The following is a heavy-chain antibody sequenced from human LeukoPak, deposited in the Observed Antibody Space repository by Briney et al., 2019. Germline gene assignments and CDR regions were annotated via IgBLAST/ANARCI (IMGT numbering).Heavy chain of an antibody. CDR1: GFTFSSYA. Sequence: TGGSLRLSCAASGFTFSSYAMHWVRQAPGKGLEWVAVISYDGSNKYYADSVKGRFTISRDNSKNTLYLQMNSLRAEDTAVYYCARGPYCSSTSCYTIDYYYGMDVWGQGTTVTVSS. D-gene: IGHD2-2*02. J-gene: IGHJ6*02. CDR2: ISYDGSNK. V-gene: IGHV3-30*04. CDR3: ARGPYCSSTSCYTIDYYYGMDV.